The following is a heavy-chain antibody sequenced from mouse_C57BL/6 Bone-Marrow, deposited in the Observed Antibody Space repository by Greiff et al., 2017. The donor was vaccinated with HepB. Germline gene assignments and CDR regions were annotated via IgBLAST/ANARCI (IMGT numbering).Heavy chain of an antibody. D-gene: IGHD1-1*01. CDR1: GFTFSDYY. J-gene: IGHJ4*01. CDR3: ARPTVVASMDY. Sequence: EVQGVESGGGLVQPGGSLKLSCAASGFTFSDYYMYWVRQTPEKRLEWVAYISNGGGSTYYPDTVKGRFTISRDNAKNTLYLQMSRLKSEDTAMYYCARPTVVASMDYWGQGTSVTVSS. CDR2: ISNGGGST. V-gene: IGHV5-12*01.